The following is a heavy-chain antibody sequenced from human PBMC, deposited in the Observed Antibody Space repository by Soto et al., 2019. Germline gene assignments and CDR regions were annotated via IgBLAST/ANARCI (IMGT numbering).Heavy chain of an antibody. CDR2: IYPGDSDT. V-gene: IGHV5-51*01. D-gene: IGHD3-10*01. J-gene: IGHJ6*02. CDR1: GYSFTSYW. CDR3: AGGGVRGVITRTRDYYGMDV. Sequence: PGESLKISCKGSGYSFTSYWIGWVRQMPGKGLEWMGIIYPGDSDTRYSPSFQGQATISADKSISTAYLQWSSLKASDTAMYYFAGGGVRGVITRTRDYYGMDVWGQGTTVTVSS.